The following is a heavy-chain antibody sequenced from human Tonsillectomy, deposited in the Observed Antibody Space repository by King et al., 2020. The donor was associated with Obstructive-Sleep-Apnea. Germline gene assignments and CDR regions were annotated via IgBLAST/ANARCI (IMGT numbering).Heavy chain of an antibody. CDR1: GFTLDDYA. CDR3: AKDIRGDFYYYFYGMDV. D-gene: IGHD3-10*01. V-gene: IGHV3-9*01. CDR2: ISWNSGSI. J-gene: IGHJ6*02. Sequence: VQLVESGGGLVQPGRSLRLSCAASGFTLDDYAMHWVRQAPGKGLEWVSGISWNSGSIGYADSVKGRFTISRDNAKNSLYLQMNSLRAEDTALYYCAKDIRGDFYYYFYGMDVWGQGTTVTVSS.